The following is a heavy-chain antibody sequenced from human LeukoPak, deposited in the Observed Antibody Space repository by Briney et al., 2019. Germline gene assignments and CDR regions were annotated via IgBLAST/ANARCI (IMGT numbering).Heavy chain of an antibody. J-gene: IGHJ6*03. CDR1: GFTFSDYY. CDR3: ARGGYDILTGPAGPLYYYMDV. Sequence: GGSLRLSCAASGFTFSDYYMSWIRQAPGKGLEWVSCISSSGSTIYYADSVKGRFTISRDNAKNSLYLQMNSLRAEDTAVYYCARGGYDILTGPAGPLYYYMDVWGKGTTVTISS. V-gene: IGHV3-11*01. D-gene: IGHD3-9*01. CDR2: ISSSGSTI.